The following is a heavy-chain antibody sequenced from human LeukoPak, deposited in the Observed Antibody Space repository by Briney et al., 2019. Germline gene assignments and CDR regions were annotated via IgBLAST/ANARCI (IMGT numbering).Heavy chain of an antibody. CDR2: TRNKANSYTT. Sequence: GGSLRLSCAASGFTFSDHYMDWVRQAPGKGLEWVGRTRNKANSYTTEYAASVKDRFTISRDDSKNSLYLQMNSLKTEDTAVYYCARGGGYGDYDYWGQGTLVTVSS. V-gene: IGHV3-72*01. J-gene: IGHJ4*02. CDR3: ARGGGYGDYDY. D-gene: IGHD4-17*01. CDR1: GFTFSDHY.